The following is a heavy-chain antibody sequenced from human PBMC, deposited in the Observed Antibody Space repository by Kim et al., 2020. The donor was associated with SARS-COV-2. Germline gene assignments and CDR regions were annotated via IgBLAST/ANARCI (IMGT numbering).Heavy chain of an antibody. V-gene: IGHV1-46*04. CDR3: ARDRWDYYGSGSSVFDY. Sequence: LQGRVTMTRDPSTSTGYMELSSLRSEDTAVYYCARDRWDYYGSGSSVFDYWGQGTLVTVSS. J-gene: IGHJ4*02. D-gene: IGHD3-10*01.